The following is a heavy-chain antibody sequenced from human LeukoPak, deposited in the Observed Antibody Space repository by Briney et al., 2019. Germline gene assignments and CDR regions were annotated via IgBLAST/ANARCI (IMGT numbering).Heavy chain of an antibody. J-gene: IGHJ4*02. CDR3: AKGSRGYTHYNLDY. Sequence: GGSLRLSCAASGFSFNGFAMTWVRQAPGKGLEWVSSISGSGASTFYADSVKGRFTLSKDTSNNTVFLQMASLSAEDTAVYYCAKGSRGYTHYNLDYWGQRAHVSVSS. D-gene: IGHD5-18*01. V-gene: IGHV3-23*01. CDR1: GFSFNGFA. CDR2: ISGSGAST.